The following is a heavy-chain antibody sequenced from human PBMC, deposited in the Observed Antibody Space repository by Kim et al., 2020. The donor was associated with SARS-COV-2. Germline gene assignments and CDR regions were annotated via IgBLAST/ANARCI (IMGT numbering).Heavy chain of an antibody. Sequence: SETLSLTCAVSGGSVSGSFYHWNWIRQHPDKGLEWIGYIYHSGATFYNPSLKSRVTISKDTSQNVFSLDLTSVTAADTAVYYCARAEGLGFCNSPSCSGFDFWGQGIVVTVS. CDR2: IYHSGAT. D-gene: IGHD2-2*01. V-gene: IGHV4-31*11. J-gene: IGHJ3*01. CDR3: ARAEGLGFCNSPSCSGFDF. CDR1: GGSVSGSFYH.